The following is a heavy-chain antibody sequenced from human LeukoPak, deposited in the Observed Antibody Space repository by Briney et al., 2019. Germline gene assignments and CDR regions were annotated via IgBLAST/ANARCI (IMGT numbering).Heavy chain of an antibody. Sequence: GASVKVSCKASGYTFTSYYMHWVRQAPGQGLEWMGIINPSGGSTSYAQKFQGRVTMTRDTSTSTVYMELSSLRSEDTAVYYCAKFSGWDAFDIWGQGTMVTVSS. D-gene: IGHD6-19*01. CDR2: INPSGGST. CDR1: GYTFTSYY. J-gene: IGHJ3*02. CDR3: AKFSGWDAFDI. V-gene: IGHV1-46*01.